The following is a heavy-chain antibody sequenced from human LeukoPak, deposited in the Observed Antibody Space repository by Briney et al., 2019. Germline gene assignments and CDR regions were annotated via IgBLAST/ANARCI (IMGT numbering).Heavy chain of an antibody. Sequence: SETLSLTCTVSGDSFSSNNYWTWVRQPPGKGLEWIGEIYRSGATDYNPSLRSRVTVSLDKSKNQFSLRLNSVTAADTAIYYCARNAGYSDLNYWGQGVLVTVSS. D-gene: IGHD3-22*01. J-gene: IGHJ4*02. CDR1: GDSFSSNNY. CDR2: IYRSGAT. CDR3: ARNAGYSDLNY. V-gene: IGHV4-4*02.